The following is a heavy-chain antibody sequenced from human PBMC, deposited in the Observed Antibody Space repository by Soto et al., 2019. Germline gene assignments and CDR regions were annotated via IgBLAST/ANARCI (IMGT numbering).Heavy chain of an antibody. CDR2: FSGSGGNI. V-gene: IGHV3-23*01. CDR1: GFTFSTHA. J-gene: IGHJ6*02. D-gene: IGHD2-2*01. Sequence: GSLRLSCVASGFTFSTHAMSWVRQAPGKGLEWVSTFSGSGGNIYYAESVKGRLTISRDDSKNTLYLQMNSLRVEDTAVYYCAKDPPWTVGPLAMDVWGQGTTVTVSS. CDR3: AKDPPWTVGPLAMDV.